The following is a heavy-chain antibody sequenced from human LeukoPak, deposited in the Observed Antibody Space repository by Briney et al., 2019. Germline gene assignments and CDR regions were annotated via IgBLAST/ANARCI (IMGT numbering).Heavy chain of an antibody. Sequence: GGSLRLSCAASGFTFSSYWMNWVRQVPGRGLEWVANIKQDGSEKYYVDSVKGRFTISRDNAKNSLYLQMNSLRAEDTALYYCARRTRLFDYWGQGTLVTVSS. CDR2: IKQDGSEK. CDR1: GFTFSSYW. CDR3: ARRTRLFDY. J-gene: IGHJ4*02. D-gene: IGHD2-2*01. V-gene: IGHV3-7*01.